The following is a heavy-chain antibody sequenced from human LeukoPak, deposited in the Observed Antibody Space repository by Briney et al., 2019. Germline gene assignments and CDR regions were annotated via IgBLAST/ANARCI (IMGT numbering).Heavy chain of an antibody. V-gene: IGHV3-30*02. J-gene: IGHJ4*02. CDR3: AKDQHALYYDFWSGRGDYFDY. CDR2: IRYDGSNK. Sequence: PGGSLRLSCAASGFTFSSYGMHWVRQAPGKGLEWVAFIRYDGSNKYYADSVKGRFTISRDNSKNTLYLQMNSLRAEDTAVYYCAKDQHALYYDFWSGRGDYFDYWGQGTLVTVSS. D-gene: IGHD3-3*01. CDR1: GFTFSSYG.